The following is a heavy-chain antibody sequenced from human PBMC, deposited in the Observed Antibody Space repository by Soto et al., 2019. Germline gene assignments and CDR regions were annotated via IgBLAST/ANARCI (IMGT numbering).Heavy chain of an antibody. CDR2: IWYDGSNK. V-gene: IGHV3-33*01. J-gene: IGHJ4*02. D-gene: IGHD6-13*01. CDR3: ARVESIAAAGTGKLDY. CDR1: GFTFSSYG. Sequence: GGSLRLSCAASGFTFSSYGMHWVRQAPGKGLEWVAVIWYDGSNKYYADSVKGRFTISRDNSKNTLYLQMNSLRAEDTAVYYCARVESIAAAGTGKLDYWGQGTLVTVSS.